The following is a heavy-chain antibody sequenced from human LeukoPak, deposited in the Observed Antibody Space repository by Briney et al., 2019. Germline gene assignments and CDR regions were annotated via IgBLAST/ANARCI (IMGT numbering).Heavy chain of an antibody. V-gene: IGHV3-30*02. CDR2: VAYDGNGH. Sequence: GGSLRLSCAVSGFTFNTYGMHWVRQAPGKGLEWVAFVAYDGNGHYYADFAKGRFTISRDNSNNTLYLEVNSLRPEDTAVYYCAKNLKDFWVFRGPVDSWGQGTLVTVSS. CDR1: GFTFNTYG. D-gene: IGHD3-3*01. CDR3: AKNLKDFWVFRGPVDS. J-gene: IGHJ4*02.